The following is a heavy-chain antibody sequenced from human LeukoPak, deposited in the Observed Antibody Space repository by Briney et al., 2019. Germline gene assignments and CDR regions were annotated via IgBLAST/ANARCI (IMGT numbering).Heavy chain of an antibody. J-gene: IGHJ6*02. V-gene: IGHV1-46*01. CDR1: GYTFTSYY. Sequence: ASVKVSCKASGYTFTSYYMHWVRQAPGQGLEWMGIINPSGGSTSYAQKFQGRVTMTRDTSTSTVYMELNSLRSEDTAVYYCASRSYYYDSSGYDGENGMDVWGQGTTVTVSS. CDR2: INPSGGST. CDR3: ASRSYYYDSSGYDGENGMDV. D-gene: IGHD3-22*01.